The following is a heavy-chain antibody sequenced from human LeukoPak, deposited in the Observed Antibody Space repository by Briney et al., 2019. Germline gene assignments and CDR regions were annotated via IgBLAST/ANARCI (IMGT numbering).Heavy chain of an antibody. CDR3: ARHLEAFDI. CDR2: IYYSGST. J-gene: IGHJ3*02. Sequence: SETLSLTCTVSGGSISSYYWSWIRQPPGKGLEWIGYIYYSGSTNYNPSLKSRVTISVDTSKNQFSLKLSSVTAADTAVYYCARHLEAFDIWGQGTMVAVSS. V-gene: IGHV4-59*08. D-gene: IGHD1-1*01. CDR1: GGSISSYY.